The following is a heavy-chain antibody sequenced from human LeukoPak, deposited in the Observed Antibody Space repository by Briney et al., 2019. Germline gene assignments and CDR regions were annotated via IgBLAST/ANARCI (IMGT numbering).Heavy chain of an antibody. J-gene: IGHJ6*03. CDR1: GYTLTELS. D-gene: IGHD2-15*01. Sequence: ASVKVSCKASGYTLTELSMHWVRQAPGKGLEWMGGFDPEDGETIYAQKFQGRVTMTEDTSTDTAYMELSSLRSEDTAVYYCATADCSGGSCYRTLYYYYMDVWGKGTTVTVSS. V-gene: IGHV1-24*01. CDR2: FDPEDGET. CDR3: ATADCSGGSCYRTLYYYYMDV.